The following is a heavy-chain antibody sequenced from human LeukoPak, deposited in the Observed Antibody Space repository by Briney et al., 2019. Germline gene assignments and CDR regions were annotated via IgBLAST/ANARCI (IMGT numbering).Heavy chain of an antibody. CDR3: ARDMYSSGWYWYFDL. J-gene: IGHJ2*01. V-gene: IGHV4-39*07. Sequence: SETLSLTCTVSGGSISSYYWSWIRQPPGKGLKWIGSIYYSGSTYYNPSLKSRVTISVDTSKNQFSVKLSSVTAADTAVYYCARDMYSSGWYWYFDLWGRGTLVTVSS. D-gene: IGHD6-19*01. CDR1: GGSISSYY. CDR2: IYYSGST.